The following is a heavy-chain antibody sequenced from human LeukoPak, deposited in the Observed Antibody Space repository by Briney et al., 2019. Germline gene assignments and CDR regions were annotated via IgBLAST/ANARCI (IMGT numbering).Heavy chain of an antibody. CDR1: GYTFTSYY. CDR3: ARDFLRAYDSSGYYQIDY. CDR2: INPSGGST. V-gene: IGHV1-46*01. Sequence: ASVKVSCKASGYTFTSYYMHWVRQAPGQGLEWMGIINPSGGSTSYAQKFQGRVTMTRDTSTSTVHMELSSLRSEDTAVYYCARDFLRAYDSSGYYQIDYWGQGTLVTVSS. J-gene: IGHJ4*02. D-gene: IGHD3-22*01.